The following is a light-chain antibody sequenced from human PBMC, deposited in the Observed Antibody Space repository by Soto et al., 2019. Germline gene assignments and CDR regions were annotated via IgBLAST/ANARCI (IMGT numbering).Light chain of an antibody. Sequence: QSVLTQPPSASGTPGQRVTISCSGSSSNIGSNTVNCYQQLPGTAPKLLIYSNKQRPSGVPDRFSGSKSGTSASLAISGLQSEDEADYYCAAWDDSLNGYVFGTGTKLTVL. CDR3: AAWDDSLNGYV. CDR2: SNK. J-gene: IGLJ1*01. CDR1: SSNIGSNT. V-gene: IGLV1-44*01.